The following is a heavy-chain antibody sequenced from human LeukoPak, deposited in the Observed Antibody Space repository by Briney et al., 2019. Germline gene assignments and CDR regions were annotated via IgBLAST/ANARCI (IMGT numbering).Heavy chain of an antibody. CDR3: ARDEQQLGDYFDY. CDR2: ISSSSSYI. V-gene: IGHV3-21*01. J-gene: IGHJ4*02. Sequence: PGGSLRLSCAASGFTFSSYSMNWVRQAPGKGLEWVSSISSSSSYIYYADSVKGRFTTSRDNAKNSLYLQMNSLRAEDTAVYYCARDEQQLGDYFDYWGQGTLVTVPS. CDR1: GFTFSSYS. D-gene: IGHD6-13*01.